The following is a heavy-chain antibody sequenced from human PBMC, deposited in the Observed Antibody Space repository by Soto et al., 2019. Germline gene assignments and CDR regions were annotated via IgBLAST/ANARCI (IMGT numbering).Heavy chain of an antibody. Sequence: QVQLVESGGGVVQPGRSLRLSCTGSGFGFSSYDMYWVRQAPGKGLEWVAVISYDGSNKYSADSVKGRFTISRDNSKNTLFLQMNSLRAEDTAVYYCAKRIFGYSSGWSEMGGFDYWGQGTLVTVSS. D-gene: IGHD6-19*01. CDR1: GFGFSSYD. J-gene: IGHJ4*02. CDR3: AKRIFGYSSGWSEMGGFDY. V-gene: IGHV3-30*18. CDR2: ISYDGSNK.